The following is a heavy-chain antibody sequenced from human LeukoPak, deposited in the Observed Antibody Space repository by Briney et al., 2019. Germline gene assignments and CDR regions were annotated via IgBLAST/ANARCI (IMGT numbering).Heavy chain of an antibody. D-gene: IGHD4-17*01. CDR1: GFTFSNYW. CDR3: AKGGATVIDY. J-gene: IGHJ4*02. CDR2: INRDGSST. Sequence: PGGSLRLSCAASGFTFSNYWMHWVRQAPGKGLVWVSRINRDGSSTTSADFVKGRFTISRDNAKNTLYLQMNSLRAEDTAVYYCAKGGATVIDYWGQGTLVTVSS. V-gene: IGHV3-74*01.